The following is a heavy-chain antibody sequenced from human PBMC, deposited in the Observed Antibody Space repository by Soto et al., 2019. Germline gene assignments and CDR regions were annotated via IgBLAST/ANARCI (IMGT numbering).Heavy chain of an antibody. CDR2: IYYSGST. J-gene: IGHJ3*01. CDR3: ASNLAAAGNDAFDF. V-gene: IGHV4-59*01. CDR1: GGSISSYY. D-gene: IGHD6-13*01. Sequence: PSETLSLTCTVSGGSISSYYWSWIRQPPGKGLEWIGYIYYSGSTNYNPSLKSRVTISVDTSKNQFSLKLSSVTAADTAVYYCASNLAAAGNDAFDFWGQGTMVTVSS.